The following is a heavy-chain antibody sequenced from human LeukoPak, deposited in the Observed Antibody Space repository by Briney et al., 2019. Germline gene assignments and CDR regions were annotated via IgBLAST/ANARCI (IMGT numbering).Heavy chain of an antibody. CDR2: IYSGGST. CDR1: EFTVSSNY. D-gene: IGHD6-6*01. J-gene: IGHJ5*02. V-gene: IGHV3-66*01. Sequence: GGSLRLSCAASEFTVSSNYMSWVRQAPGKGLEWVSVIYSGGSTYYADSVKGRSTISRDNSKNTLYLQMNSLRAEDTAVYYCATGPYSSSSLSTWGQGTLVTVSS. CDR3: ATGPYSSSSLST.